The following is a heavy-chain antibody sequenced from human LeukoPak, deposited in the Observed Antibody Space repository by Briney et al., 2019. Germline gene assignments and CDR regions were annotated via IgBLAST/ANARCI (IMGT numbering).Heavy chain of an antibody. CDR2: ISGSGLST. V-gene: IGHV3-23*01. CDR1: GFTFTSYA. J-gene: IGHJ3*02. CDR3: AKDGGGNAGAFDT. D-gene: IGHD4-23*01. Sequence: GGSPRVSCAASGFTFTSYAMSWVRQAPGKGLEWVAFISGSGLSTYYADSVKGRFTFSRDNSKNTLFLQMNSLTAEDTAVYYCAKDGGGNAGAFDTWGQGTMVTVSS.